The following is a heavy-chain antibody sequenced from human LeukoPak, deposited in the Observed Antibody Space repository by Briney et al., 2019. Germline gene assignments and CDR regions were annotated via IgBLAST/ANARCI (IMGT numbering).Heavy chain of an antibody. CDR2: ISSLSTSI. J-gene: IGHJ4*02. CDR1: GFTFSGYY. Sequence: GSLRLSCAASGFTFSGYYMRWIRQAPGKGLEWVSYISSLSTSIYYTDSVKGRFTISRDNAKNSLYLQMNNLRAEDTAVYYCGRDKEDWGQGTLVTVSS. V-gene: IGHV3-11*04. CDR3: GRDKED.